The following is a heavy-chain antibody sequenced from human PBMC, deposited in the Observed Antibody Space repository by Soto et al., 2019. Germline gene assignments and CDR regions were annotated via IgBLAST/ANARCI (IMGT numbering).Heavy chain of an antibody. CDR1: GVTISTYY. D-gene: IGHD5-12*01. CDR2: NYHSGTT. J-gene: IGHJ4*02. V-gene: IGHV4-59*01. Sequence: SETLSLTCAVSGVTISTYYGSWIRQPPGKGLEWIGYNYHSGTTNYNPSLESRVTISVDTSKNQFSLRLTSVTAADTAIYYCVREAYIGYGHAIDHWGQGTLVTVS. CDR3: VREAYIGYGHAIDH.